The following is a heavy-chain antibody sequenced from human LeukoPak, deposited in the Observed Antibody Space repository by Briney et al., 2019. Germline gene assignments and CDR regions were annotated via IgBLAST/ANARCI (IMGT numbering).Heavy chain of an antibody. D-gene: IGHD3-10*01. J-gene: IGHJ4*02. CDR3: ARVQRYYGSRNYYHVFLF. CDR2: IDAGNGDT. V-gene: IGHV1-3*01. Sequence: ASVKVSCKASGYTFTSYAIHWVRQAPGQRLEWMGWIDAGNGDTKYSQKFQGRVAITRDTSASTDYMELSSLRSEDSAEYYCARVQRYYGSRNYYHVFLFWGQGPLLTVSS. CDR1: GYTFTSYA.